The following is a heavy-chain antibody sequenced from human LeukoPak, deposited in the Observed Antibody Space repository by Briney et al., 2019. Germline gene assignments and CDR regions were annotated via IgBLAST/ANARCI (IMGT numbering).Heavy chain of an antibody. CDR2: IFYSGST. CDR1: GGSISSGDYY. D-gene: IGHD3-3*01. J-gene: IGHJ6*02. CDR3: ARDSAIFYGMDV. V-gene: IGHV4-30-4*01. Sequence: PSETLSLTCTVSGGSISSGDYYWSWIRQPPGKGLEWIGYIFYSGSTYYNPSLKSRLFISVDTARNQFSLKLTSVTAADTAVYYCARDSAIFYGMDVWGQGTTVTVSS.